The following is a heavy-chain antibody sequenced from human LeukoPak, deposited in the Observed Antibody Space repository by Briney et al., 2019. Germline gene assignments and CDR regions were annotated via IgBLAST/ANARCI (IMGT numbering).Heavy chain of an antibody. CDR3: ARDRGTVTDVGVF. D-gene: IGHD4-17*01. CDR2: INPSGGST. Sequence: GASVKVSCKASGYTFTGYYMHWVRQAPGQGLEWMGLINPSGGSTSYAQKFQGRLTMTRDTSTSTVYMELSSLTSEDTAVYYCARDRGTVTDVGVFWGQGALVTVSS. J-gene: IGHJ4*02. V-gene: IGHV1-46*01. CDR1: GYTFTGYY.